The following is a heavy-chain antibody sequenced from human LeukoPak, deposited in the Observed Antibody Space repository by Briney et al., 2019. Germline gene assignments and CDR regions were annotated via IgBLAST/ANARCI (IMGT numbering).Heavy chain of an antibody. Sequence: GGSLRLSCAASGFTFSSYSMNWVRQAPGKGLEWVSSISSSSSYIYYADSVKGRFTISRDNAKNSLYLQMNSLRAEDTAVYYCARDRGSFVPAFSFDPWGQGTLVTVSS. V-gene: IGHV3-21*01. CDR2: ISSSSSYI. CDR1: GFTFSSYS. J-gene: IGHJ5*02. CDR3: ARDRGSFVPAFSFDP. D-gene: IGHD2-2*01.